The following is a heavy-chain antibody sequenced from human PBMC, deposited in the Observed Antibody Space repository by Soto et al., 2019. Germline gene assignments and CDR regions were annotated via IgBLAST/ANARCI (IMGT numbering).Heavy chain of an antibody. Sequence: GGSLRLSCAASGFTFSSYAMHWVRQAPGKGLEWVAVISYDGSNKYYADSVKGRFTISRDNSKNTLYLQMDSLRAEDTAVYYCARDSSGYPLLEYYFDYWGQGTLVTVSS. V-gene: IGHV3-30-3*01. D-gene: IGHD3-22*01. CDR2: ISYDGSNK. CDR3: ARDSSGYPLLEYYFDY. J-gene: IGHJ4*02. CDR1: GFTFSSYA.